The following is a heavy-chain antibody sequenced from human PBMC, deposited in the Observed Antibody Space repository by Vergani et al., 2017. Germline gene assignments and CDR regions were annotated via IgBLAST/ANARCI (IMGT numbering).Heavy chain of an antibody. CDR1: GFTFSSYA. V-gene: IGHV3-23*01. D-gene: IGHD3-3*01. J-gene: IGHJ4*02. Sequence: EVQLLESGGGLVQPGGSLRLSCAASGFTFSSYAMSWVRQAPGKGLEWVSAISGSGGSTYYADSVKGRFTISRDNSKNTLYLQMNSLRAEDTAVYYCAKIGGKYYDFWSGYYDYWGQGTLVTVSS. CDR2: ISGSGGST. CDR3: AKIGGKYYDFWSGYYDY.